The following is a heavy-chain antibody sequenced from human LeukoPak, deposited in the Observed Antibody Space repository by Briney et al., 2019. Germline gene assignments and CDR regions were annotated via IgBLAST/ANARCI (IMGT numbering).Heavy chain of an antibody. CDR2: ISRSGEST. CDR1: GFTFSGFA. J-gene: IGHJ4*02. V-gene: IGHV3-23*01. D-gene: IGHD3-16*01. Sequence: GGSLRLSCAASGFTFSGFAMSCSREAPGEGLEWVSSISRSGESTFYADSVRGRFTISRENSKNTVTLQMESLRPEDTALYYCAKDYAVGSIDYWGQGTLVTASP. CDR3: AKDYAVGSIDY.